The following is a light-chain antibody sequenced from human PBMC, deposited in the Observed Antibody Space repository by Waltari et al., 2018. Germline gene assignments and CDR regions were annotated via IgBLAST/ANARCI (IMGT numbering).Light chain of an antibody. Sequence: DIQMAQSPSSLSASLGDRVTITCRASQTIFMFLNWYQQRPGKAPNLLIYGASNLLSGVPSRFSGSGSGTDFTLTISSLQPEDVATYYCQESFTSPRTFGPGTKVEI. CDR2: GAS. V-gene: IGKV1-39*01. J-gene: IGKJ1*01. CDR3: QESFTSPRT. CDR1: QTIFMF.